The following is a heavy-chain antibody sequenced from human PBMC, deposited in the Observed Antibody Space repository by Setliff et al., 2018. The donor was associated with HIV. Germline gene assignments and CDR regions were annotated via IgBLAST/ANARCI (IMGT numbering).Heavy chain of an antibody. D-gene: IGHD3-10*01. CDR3: ARGLGRGSGTYYNPPGY. J-gene: IGHJ4*02. Sequence: SETLSLTCAFTGGSFSGYYWMWIRQSPGEGLEWIGEINHSGNTNYNPSLKSRVTMSGDTSKNQFSLNLTSVTAADTAVYFCARGLGRGSGTYYNPPGYWGPGTLVTVSS. CDR1: GGSFSGYY. CDR2: INHSGNT. V-gene: IGHV4-34*01.